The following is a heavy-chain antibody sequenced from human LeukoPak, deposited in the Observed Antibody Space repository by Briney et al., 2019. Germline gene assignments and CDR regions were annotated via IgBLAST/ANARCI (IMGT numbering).Heavy chain of an antibody. CDR1: GGSISSSSYY. CDR2: IYYSGST. J-gene: IGHJ5*02. CDR3: ARERGYCSGGSCYWFDP. Sequence: SETLSLTCTVSGGSISSSSYYWGWIRQPPGKGLEWIGSIYYSGSTYYNPSLKSRVTISVDTSKNQFSLKLSSVTAADTAVYYCARERGYCSGGSCYWFDPWGQGTLVTVSS. V-gene: IGHV4-39*02. D-gene: IGHD2-15*01.